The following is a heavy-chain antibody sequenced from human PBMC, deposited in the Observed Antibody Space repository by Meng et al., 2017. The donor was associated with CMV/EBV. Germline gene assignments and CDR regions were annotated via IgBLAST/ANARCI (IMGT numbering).Heavy chain of an antibody. J-gene: IGHJ6*02. CDR3: ARDSGRVLRYFDWVPPSGMDV. V-gene: IGHV1-2*02. CDR1: GYTFNGYY. Sequence: ASVKVSCKASGYTFNGYYMHWVRQAPGQGLEWMGWINPNSGGTNYAQKFQGRVTMTRDTSISTAYMELSRLRSDDTAVYYCARDSGRVLRYFDWVPPSGMDVWGQGTTVTVSS. D-gene: IGHD3-9*01. CDR2: INPNSGGT.